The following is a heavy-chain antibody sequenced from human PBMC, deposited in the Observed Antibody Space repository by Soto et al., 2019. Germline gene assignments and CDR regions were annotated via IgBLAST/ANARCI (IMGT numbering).Heavy chain of an antibody. D-gene: IGHD6-19*01. CDR1: GFTFSSYA. CDR2: ISYDGSNK. V-gene: IGHV3-30-3*01. CDR3: ARDSYSSGWYGY. Sequence: QVQLVESGGGVVQPGRSLRLSCAASGFTFSSYAMHWVRQAPGKGLEWVAVISYDGSNKYYADSVKGRFTISRDNSKSTLYLQMNSLRAEDTAVYYCARDSYSSGWYGYWGQGTLVTVSS. J-gene: IGHJ4*02.